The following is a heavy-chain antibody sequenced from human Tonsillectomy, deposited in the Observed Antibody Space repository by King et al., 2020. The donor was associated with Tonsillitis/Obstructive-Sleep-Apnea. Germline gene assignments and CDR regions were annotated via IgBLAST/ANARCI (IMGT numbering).Heavy chain of an antibody. J-gene: IGHJ3*02. V-gene: IGHV3-23*04. Sequence: VQLVESGGGLVQPGGSLRLSCAASGFTFSSYAMSWVRQAPGKGLEWVSGISGGGGSTHYAAAVKGRFTISRDNSKNTLYLQMNSLRAEDTAVYYCTNVDYDSSFVAFDIWGQGTMITVSS. D-gene: IGHD3-22*01. CDR2: ISGGGGST. CDR1: GFTFSSYA. CDR3: TNVDYDSSFVAFDI.